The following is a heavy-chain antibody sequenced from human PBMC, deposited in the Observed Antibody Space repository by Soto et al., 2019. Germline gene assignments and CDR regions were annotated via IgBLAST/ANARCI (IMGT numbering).Heavy chain of an antibody. Sequence: SETLSLTCAVYGGSFSGYYWSWIRQPPGKGLEWIGEINHSGSTNYNPSLKSRVTISVDTSKNQFSLKLSSVTAADTAVYYCARHPTPPDFWSGTKQDYWGQGTLVTVSS. CDR2: INHSGST. CDR1: GGSFSGYY. CDR3: ARHPTPPDFWSGTKQDY. D-gene: IGHD3-3*01. J-gene: IGHJ4*02. V-gene: IGHV4-34*01.